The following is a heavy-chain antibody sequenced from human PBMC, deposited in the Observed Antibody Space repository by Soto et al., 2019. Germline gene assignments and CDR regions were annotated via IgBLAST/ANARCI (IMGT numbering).Heavy chain of an antibody. J-gene: IGHJ4*02. Sequence: QVQLVQSGAEVKKPESSVKVSCKTSGGTFVRHVISWVRQAPGQGPEWMGKINPLSGIPNYAQKFQDRVTFTADTDSSTAYMELSSLRSDDTSVYYCATPACAATWSYPSHNLDHWGQGTLVTVSS. CDR2: INPLSGIP. D-gene: IGHD1-26*01. V-gene: IGHV1-69*09. CDR1: GGTFVRHV. CDR3: ATPACAATWSYPSHNLDH.